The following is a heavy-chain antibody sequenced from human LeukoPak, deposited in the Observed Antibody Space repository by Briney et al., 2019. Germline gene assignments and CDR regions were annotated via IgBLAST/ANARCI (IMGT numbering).Heavy chain of an antibody. CDR2: IYYSGST. V-gene: IGHV4-59*08. CDR3: ARHGYSSGWYYFDY. J-gene: IGHJ4*02. CDR1: GGSISSYY. Sequence: SETLSLTCTVSGGSISSYYWSWIRQPPGKGLEWMGYIYYSGSTNYNPSLKSRVTISVDTSKNQLSLKLSSVTAADTAVYYCARHGYSSGWYYFDYWGQGTLVTVSS. D-gene: IGHD6-19*01.